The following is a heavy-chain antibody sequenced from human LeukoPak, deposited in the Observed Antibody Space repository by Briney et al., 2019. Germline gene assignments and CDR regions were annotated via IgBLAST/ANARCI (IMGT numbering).Heavy chain of an antibody. CDR2: ISGSGGST. CDR3: AKEASIAARPRCWFDP. D-gene: IGHD6-6*01. J-gene: IGHJ5*02. CDR1: GFTFSSYA. Sequence: SGGSLRLSCAASGFTFSSYAMSWVRQAPGKGLEWVSAISGSGGSTYYADSVKGRFTISRDNSKNTLYLQMNSLRAEDTAVYYCAKEASIAARPRCWFDPWGQGTLVTVSS. V-gene: IGHV3-23*01.